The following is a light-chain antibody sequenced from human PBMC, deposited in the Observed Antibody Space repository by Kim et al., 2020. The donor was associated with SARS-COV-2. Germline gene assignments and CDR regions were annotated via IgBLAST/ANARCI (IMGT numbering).Light chain of an antibody. J-gene: IGLJ3*02. CDR1: SLRSYY. Sequence: SSELTQDPAVSVALGQTVKITCQGDSLRSYYASWYQQKPGQAPILVMYGRTNRPSGIPGRFSGSASGDTASLTITGAQAEDEADYYCCCRDRNAGRVFGGGTQLIVL. V-gene: IGLV3-19*01. CDR3: CCRDRNAGRV. CDR2: GRT.